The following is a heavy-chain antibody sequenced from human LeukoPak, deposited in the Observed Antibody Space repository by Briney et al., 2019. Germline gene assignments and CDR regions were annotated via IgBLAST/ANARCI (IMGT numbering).Heavy chain of an antibody. J-gene: IGHJ4*02. D-gene: IGHD3-16*01. Sequence: GGSLRLSCAASGFTFTDYYLSWIRQAPGKGLKWVSYITNSGTTIYYADSVKGRFTSSRDNSKNTLYLQMNSLRAEDTAVYYCARVLRDDYVWGSTGHLDYWGQGTLVTVSS. CDR2: ITNSGTTI. CDR1: GFTFTDYY. V-gene: IGHV3-11*04. CDR3: ARVLRDDYVWGSTGHLDY.